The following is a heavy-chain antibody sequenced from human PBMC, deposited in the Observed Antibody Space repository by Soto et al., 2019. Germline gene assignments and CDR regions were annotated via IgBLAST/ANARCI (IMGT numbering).Heavy chain of an antibody. Sequence: ASVKVSCKASGYTFTSYGISWVRQAPGQGLEWMGWISAYNGNTNYAQKLQGRVTMTTDTSTSTAYMELRSLRSDDTAVYYCARDLEYYDFWSGYYTTEQASDPWGQGTLVTVSS. CDR1: GYTFTSYG. D-gene: IGHD3-3*01. J-gene: IGHJ5*02. CDR2: ISAYNGNT. V-gene: IGHV1-18*01. CDR3: ARDLEYYDFWSGYYTTEQASDP.